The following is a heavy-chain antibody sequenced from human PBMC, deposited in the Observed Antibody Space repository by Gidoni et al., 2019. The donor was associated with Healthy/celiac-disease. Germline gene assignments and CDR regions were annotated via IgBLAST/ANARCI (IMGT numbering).Heavy chain of an antibody. D-gene: IGHD3-22*01. J-gene: IGHJ4*02. V-gene: IGHV3-9*01. CDR3: AKGDSSGKYFDY. Sequence: EVQLVESGGGLVQPGRSLRLSCAASGFTFDDYAMHWVRQAPGKGLEGVSGISWNSGSIGYADSVKGRFTISRDNAKNSLYLQMNSLRAEDTALYYCAKGDSSGKYFDYWGQGTLVTVSS. CDR1: GFTFDDYA. CDR2: ISWNSGSI.